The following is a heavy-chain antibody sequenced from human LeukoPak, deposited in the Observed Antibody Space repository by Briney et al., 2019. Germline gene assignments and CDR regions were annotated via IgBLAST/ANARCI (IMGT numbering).Heavy chain of an antibody. D-gene: IGHD3-16*02. CDR1: GFTFSSYA. V-gene: IGHV3-23*01. CDR3: ARVPTTPYDYVWGSYHWHYGMDV. J-gene: IGHJ6*02. CDR2: ISGSGGST. Sequence: PGGSLRLSCAASGFTFSSYAMSWVRQAPGKGLEWVSAISGSGGSTYYADSVKGRFTTSRDNAKNSLYLQMNSLRAEDTAVYYCARVPTTPYDYVWGSYHWHYGMDVWGQGTTVTVSS.